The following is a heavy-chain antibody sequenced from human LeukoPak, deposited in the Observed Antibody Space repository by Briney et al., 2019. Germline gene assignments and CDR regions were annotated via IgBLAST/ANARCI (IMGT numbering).Heavy chain of an antibody. J-gene: IGHJ4*02. CDR3: ARDLVSGYYGSGSYSYYFDY. Sequence: SETLSLTCTVSGGSISSYYWSWIRQPAGKGLEWIGRIYTSGSTNYNPSLKSRVTMSVDTSKNQFSLKLGSVTAADTAVYYCARDLVSGYYGSGSYSYYFDYWGQGTLVTVSS. CDR1: GGSISSYY. V-gene: IGHV4-4*07. D-gene: IGHD3-10*01. CDR2: IYTSGST.